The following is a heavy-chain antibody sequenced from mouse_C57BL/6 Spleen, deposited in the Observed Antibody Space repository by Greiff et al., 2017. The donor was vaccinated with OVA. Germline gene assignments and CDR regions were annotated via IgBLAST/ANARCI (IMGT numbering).Heavy chain of an antibody. D-gene: IGHD4-1*01. J-gene: IGHJ4*01. CDR1: GYAFSSSW. V-gene: IGHV1-82*01. CDR2: IYPGDGDT. Sequence: QVQLQQSGPELVKPGASVKISCKASGYAFSSSWMNWVKQRPGKGLEWIGRIYPGDGDTNYNGKVKGKATLTADKSSSTAYMQLSSLTSEDSAVYFCAIHWDYAMDYWGQGTSVTVSS. CDR3: AIHWDYAMDY.